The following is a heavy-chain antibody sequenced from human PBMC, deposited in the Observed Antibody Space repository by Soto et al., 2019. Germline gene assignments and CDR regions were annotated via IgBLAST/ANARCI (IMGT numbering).Heavy chain of an antibody. J-gene: IGHJ3*02. CDR2: VTPYKADA. V-gene: IGHV1-18*04. CDR1: GYTLTDYG. CDR3: ATDGPSNSGNLYAFDI. D-gene: IGHD5-12*01. Sequence: ASVKVSCKASGYTLTDYGVTWVRQAPGQGLEWLGRVTPYKADANSAQNLQGRVTMATDTSTNTAYLELRSLRSDDTAVYFCATDGPSNSGNLYAFDIWGQGTMVTVSS.